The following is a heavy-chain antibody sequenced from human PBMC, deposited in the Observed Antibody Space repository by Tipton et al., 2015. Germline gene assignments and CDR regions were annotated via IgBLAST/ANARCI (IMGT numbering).Heavy chain of an antibody. CDR2: VHYSGNT. J-gene: IGHJ6*02. CDR1: GDSMSSGGSY. V-gene: IGHV4-31*03. Sequence: TLSLTCTVSGDSMSSGGSYWSWIRQHPGEGLEWIGCVHYSGNTYYNPSLQSRLSMSIDTSDSHFSLHLSSVTAADTAVYYCARDRTHYYYGMDVWGQGTTVTVSS. CDR3: ARDRTHYYYGMDV. D-gene: IGHD3/OR15-3a*01.